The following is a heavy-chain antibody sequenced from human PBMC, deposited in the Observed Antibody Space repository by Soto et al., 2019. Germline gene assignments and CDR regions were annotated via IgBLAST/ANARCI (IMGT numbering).Heavy chain of an antibody. CDR3: ARMYNIVVVPAAMGSWFDP. Sequence: SEALSLTCTFSGGSVSSGSYYWSWIRQPPGKGLEWIGYIYYSGSTDYNPSLKSRVTISVDTSKNQFSLKLSSVTAADTAVYYCARMYNIVVVPAAMGSWFDPWGQGTLVTVSS. D-gene: IGHD2-2*01. J-gene: IGHJ5*02. CDR1: GGSVSSGSYY. CDR2: IYYSGST. V-gene: IGHV4-61*01.